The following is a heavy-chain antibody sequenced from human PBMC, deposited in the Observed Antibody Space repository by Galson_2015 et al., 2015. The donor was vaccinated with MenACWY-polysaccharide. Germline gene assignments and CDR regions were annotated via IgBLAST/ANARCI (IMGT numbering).Heavy chain of an antibody. J-gene: IGHJ3*02. CDR1: GFIFTNHW. Sequence: SLRLSCATSGFIFTNHWMSWVRQAPGKGLGWVANIRQDGFEKYHVDSVKGRFTISRDNAENSVFLQMNSLRVEDTAVYYCAREGLVEAFENWGQGTMVTVSS. D-gene: IGHD2-8*02. CDR3: AREGLVEAFEN. CDR2: IRQDGFEK. V-gene: IGHV3-7*01.